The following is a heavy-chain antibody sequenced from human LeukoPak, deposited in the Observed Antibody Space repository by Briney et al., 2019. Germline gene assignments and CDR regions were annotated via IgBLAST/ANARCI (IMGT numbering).Heavy chain of an antibody. CDR1: GYTFSGYF. Sequence: GASVKVSCKASGYTFSGYFMHWVRQAPGQGLEWMGWLNPNNGGTNYAQRFQGRVTMTRDTSISTAYMELSRLTSDDMAVYFCARGAEYGSFAYWGQGTMVTVSS. D-gene: IGHD2-2*01. V-gene: IGHV1-2*02. CDR2: LNPNNGGT. CDR3: ARGAEYGSFAY. J-gene: IGHJ4*02.